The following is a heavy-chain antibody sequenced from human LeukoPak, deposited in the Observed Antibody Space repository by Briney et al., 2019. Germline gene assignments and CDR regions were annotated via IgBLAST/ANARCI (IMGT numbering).Heavy chain of an antibody. CDR3: ARGGGLRLGELSLDY. V-gene: IGHV3-23*01. D-gene: IGHD3-16*02. Sequence: GGSLRLSCAASGFTFSSYAMSWVRQAPGKGLEWVSAISGSGGSTYYADSVKGRFTISRDNSKNTLYLQMNSLRAEDTAVYYCARGGGLRLGELSLDYWGQGTLVTVSS. J-gene: IGHJ4*02. CDR2: ISGSGGST. CDR1: GFTFSSYA.